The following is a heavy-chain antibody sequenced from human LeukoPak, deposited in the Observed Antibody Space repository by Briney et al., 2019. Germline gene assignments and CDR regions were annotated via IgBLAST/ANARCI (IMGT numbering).Heavy chain of an antibody. D-gene: IGHD1/OR15-1a*01. Sequence: PGGSLRLCCAASGFTFTTFGIHWVRQAPGKGLEWVAAISPHGDIEYYTDSVKGRFTISRDNSKNMIYLQMNSLRGEDSAVYYCAKINNNDDYWGQGNLVTVSS. CDR3: AKINNNDDY. V-gene: IGHV3-30*18. CDR2: ISPHGDIE. CDR1: GFTFTTFG. J-gene: IGHJ4*02.